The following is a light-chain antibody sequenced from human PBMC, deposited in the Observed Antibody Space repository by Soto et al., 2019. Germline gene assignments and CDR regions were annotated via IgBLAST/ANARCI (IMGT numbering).Light chain of an antibody. CDR1: SSDVGGYDY. J-gene: IGLJ1*01. Sequence: QSALTQPASVSGFPVQSITISCTGTSSDVGGYDYVSWYQHQPGKAPKLMIYDVSNRPSGVSNRFSGPKSGNTASLTISGLQAYDEAAYYCSSCTSSSLSGFGTGTKLTVL. V-gene: IGLV2-14*03. CDR2: DVS. CDR3: SSCTSSSLSG.